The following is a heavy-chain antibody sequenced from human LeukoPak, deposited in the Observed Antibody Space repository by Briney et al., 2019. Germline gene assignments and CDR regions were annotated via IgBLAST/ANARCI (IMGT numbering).Heavy chain of an antibody. J-gene: IGHJ4*02. V-gene: IGHV3-30*18. CDR1: GFTFSSYG. CDR2: ISYDGSNK. D-gene: IGHD3-10*01. CDR3: AKDQRWFGESPIDY. Sequence: GGSLRLSCAASGFTFSSYGMHWVRQAPGKGLEWVAVISYDGSNKYYADSVKGRFTISRDNSKNTLYLQMNSLRAEDTAVYYCAKDQRWFGESPIDYWGQGTLVTVSS.